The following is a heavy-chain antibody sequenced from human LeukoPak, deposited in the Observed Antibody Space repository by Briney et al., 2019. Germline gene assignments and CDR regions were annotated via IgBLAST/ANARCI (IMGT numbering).Heavy chain of an antibody. Sequence: ASVKVSCKTSGYIFIGYYMHWVRQAPGQGLEWMGWIDPKSGGTKYAQKFQGRVTMTRDMSISTAYMDLRRLKSDDTAVYYCVRDMDRGQWLVRPYNWGQGTLVTVSS. CDR1: GYIFIGYY. CDR3: VRDMDRGQWLVRPYN. CDR2: IDPKSGGT. D-gene: IGHD6-19*01. J-gene: IGHJ4*02. V-gene: IGHV1-2*02.